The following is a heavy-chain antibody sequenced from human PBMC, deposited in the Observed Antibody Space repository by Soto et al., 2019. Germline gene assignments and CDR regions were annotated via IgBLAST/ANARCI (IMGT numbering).Heavy chain of an antibody. CDR1: GDTFNFYS. J-gene: IGHJ4*02. CDR3: ASSYGSGYRAFDY. V-gene: IGHV1-69*02. D-gene: IGHD3-10*01. CDR2: VNPIVSMS. Sequence: QVQLVQSGAEVKRPGSSVRVSCKASGDTFNFYSINWVRQAPGLGLEWMGRVNPIVSMSNYAQKFQGRVTMTAYKSTSKAYMELSSLRSEDTAIYYCASSYGSGYRAFDYWGQGALVTVSS.